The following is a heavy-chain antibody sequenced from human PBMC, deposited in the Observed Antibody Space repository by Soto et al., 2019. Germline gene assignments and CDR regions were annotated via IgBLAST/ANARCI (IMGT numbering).Heavy chain of an antibody. CDR1: GGSFSGYY. CDR3: ARTIDYGHMDF. V-gene: IGHV4-4*09. D-gene: IGHD3-16*01. Sequence: PSETLSLTCAVYGGSFSGYYWSWIRRPPGRGLEWIGYIYRSGSTKYNPSLKSRLTISVDASKNQFSLKLTSVTAADTAVYYCARTIDYGHMDFRGTGNTVTVFS. J-gene: IGHJ6*03. CDR2: IYRSGST.